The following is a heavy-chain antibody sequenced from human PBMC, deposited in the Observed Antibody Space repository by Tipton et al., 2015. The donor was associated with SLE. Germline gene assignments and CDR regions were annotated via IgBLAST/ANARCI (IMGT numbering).Heavy chain of an antibody. CDR3: ARHTWSNGPFEY. J-gene: IGHJ4*02. V-gene: IGHV4-59*08. CDR2: IYYTGST. Sequence: LRLSCAASGFTFSTYWMGWVRQAPGKGLEWIGHIYYTGSTNYNPSHKSRVTISVDTSKNQFSLQRISATAADTALYYCARHTWSNGPFEYWGQGTLVTVSS. D-gene: IGHD1-26*01. CDR1: GFTFSTYW.